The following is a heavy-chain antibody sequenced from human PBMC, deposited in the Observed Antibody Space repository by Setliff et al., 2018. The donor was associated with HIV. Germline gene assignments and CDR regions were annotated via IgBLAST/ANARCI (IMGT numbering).Heavy chain of an antibody. J-gene: IGHJ5*02. CDR2: VIPLLSTT. D-gene: IGHD6-13*01. CDR1: GGTLSNYG. V-gene: IGHV1-69*13. Sequence: SVKVSCKVSGGTLSNYGITWVRQAPGQGLEWMGEVIPLLSTTNYGQKLQGRVTITADESTKTVYMELSSLTSEDTAVYYCARGEQRLVQMGYYLDTWGQGTLVTVSS. CDR3: ARGEQRLVQMGYYLDT.